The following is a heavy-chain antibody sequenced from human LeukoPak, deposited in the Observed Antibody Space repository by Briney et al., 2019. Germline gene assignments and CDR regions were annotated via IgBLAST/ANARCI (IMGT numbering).Heavy chain of an antibody. CDR3: ARDRGYFDY. CDR1: GFTFSSYG. CDR2: IWYDGSNK. V-gene: IGHV3-33*01. Sequence: PGRSLRLSCAASGFTFSSYGTHWVRQAPGKGLEWVAVIWYDGSNKYCADSVKGRFTISRDNSKNTLYLQMNSLRAEDTAVYYCARDRGYFDYWGQGTLVTVSS. J-gene: IGHJ4*02.